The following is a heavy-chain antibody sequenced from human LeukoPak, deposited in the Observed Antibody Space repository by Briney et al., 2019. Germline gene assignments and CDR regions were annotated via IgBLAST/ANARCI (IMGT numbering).Heavy chain of an antibody. CDR3: VRLADPGY. J-gene: IGHJ4*02. Sequence: GGSLRLSCAASGFTFDDYAMHWVRQAPGKGLVWVSRIKSDGSTTTYADSVKGRFTISRDNAKSTLYLQMNSLRAEDTAVYYCVRLADPGYWGQGTLVTVSS. V-gene: IGHV3-74*01. CDR2: IKSDGSTT. D-gene: IGHD6-19*01. CDR1: GFTFDDYA.